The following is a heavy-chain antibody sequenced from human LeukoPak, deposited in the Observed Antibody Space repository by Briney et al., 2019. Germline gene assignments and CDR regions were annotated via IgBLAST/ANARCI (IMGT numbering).Heavy chain of an antibody. D-gene: IGHD2-15*01. CDR3: ARTPKEGSHYYFDY. V-gene: IGHV1-69*05. CDR1: GGTFSGYA. CDR2: IIPIFGTA. Sequence: GASVKVSCKASGGTFSGYAISWVRQAPGQGLEWMGGIIPIFGTANYAQKFQGRVTITTDESTSTAYMELSSLRSEDTAVYYCARTPKEGSHYYFDYWGQGTLVTVSS. J-gene: IGHJ4*02.